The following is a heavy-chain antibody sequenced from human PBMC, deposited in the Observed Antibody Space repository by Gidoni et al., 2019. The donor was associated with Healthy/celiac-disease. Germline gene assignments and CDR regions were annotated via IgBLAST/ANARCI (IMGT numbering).Heavy chain of an antibody. V-gene: IGHV3-7*05. Sequence: EVQLVASGGGLVQPGGSRRLSCAASGFTFSSYWMSWVRQAPGKGLEWVANIKQDGSEKYYVDSVKGRFTISRDNAKNSLYLQMNSLRAEDTAVYYCAKKLYSSGWYYFDYWGQGTLVTVSS. CDR3: AKKLYSSGWYYFDY. D-gene: IGHD6-19*01. CDR1: GFTFSSYW. CDR2: IKQDGSEK. J-gene: IGHJ4*02.